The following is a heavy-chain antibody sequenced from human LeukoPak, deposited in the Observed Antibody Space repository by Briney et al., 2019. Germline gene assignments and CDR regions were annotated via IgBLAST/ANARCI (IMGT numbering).Heavy chain of an antibody. CDR2: IYHSGSA. Sequence: SGTLSLTCAVSGGSISSSNWWSWVRQPPGKGLEWIGEIYHSGSANYNPSLKSRVTISVDKSKNQFSRKLSSVTAADTAVYYCARGGVTMVRGPQPYYYGMDVWGKGTTVTVSS. CDR3: ARGGVTMVRGPQPYYYGMDV. D-gene: IGHD3-10*01. V-gene: IGHV4-4*02. CDR1: GGSISSSNW. J-gene: IGHJ6*04.